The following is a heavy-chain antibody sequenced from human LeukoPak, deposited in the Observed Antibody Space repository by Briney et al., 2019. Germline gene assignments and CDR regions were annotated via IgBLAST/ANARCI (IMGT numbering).Heavy chain of an antibody. CDR3: AKNPPLASRVVVIFFDY. Sequence: ASVKVSCKTSGGIFSSYAINWVRQAPGQGLEWMGGIFAIFGTANYAQKFQGRVTITADKSTTTAYMELSSLRAEDTAVYYCAKNPPLASRVVVIFFDYWGQGTLVTVSS. CDR1: GGIFSSYA. D-gene: IGHD3-22*01. CDR2: IFAIFGTA. J-gene: IGHJ4*02. V-gene: IGHV1-69*06.